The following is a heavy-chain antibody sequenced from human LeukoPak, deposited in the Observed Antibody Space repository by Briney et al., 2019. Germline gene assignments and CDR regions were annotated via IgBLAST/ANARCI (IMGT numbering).Heavy chain of an antibody. V-gene: IGHV3-7*01. J-gene: IGHJ4*02. CDR2: IKQDGSEN. D-gene: IGHD2-8*01. CDR3: VRERYCTTCACYVGVPFDS. Sequence: GGSLILSCAASGFTFSTYYMTWVRQAPGKGLEWVAGIKQDGSENYYVDSVKGRFAISRDNSQNSLYLQMNCLRAEDTAVYFCVRERYCTTCACYVGVPFDSWGQGTLVTVSS. CDR1: GFTFSTYY.